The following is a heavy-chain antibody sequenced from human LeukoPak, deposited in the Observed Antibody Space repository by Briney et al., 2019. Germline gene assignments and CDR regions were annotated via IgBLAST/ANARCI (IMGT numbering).Heavy chain of an antibody. Sequence: GASVKVSCKASGYTFTGYYMHWVRQAPGQGLEWMGWINPNSGGTNYAQKFQGRVTMTRDTSISTAYMELSRLRSDDTAVYYCARSLNKVRGVMVGYWGQGTLVTVSS. D-gene: IGHD3-10*01. CDR2: INPNSGGT. V-gene: IGHV1-2*02. CDR1: GYTFTGYY. J-gene: IGHJ4*02. CDR3: ARSLNKVRGVMVGY.